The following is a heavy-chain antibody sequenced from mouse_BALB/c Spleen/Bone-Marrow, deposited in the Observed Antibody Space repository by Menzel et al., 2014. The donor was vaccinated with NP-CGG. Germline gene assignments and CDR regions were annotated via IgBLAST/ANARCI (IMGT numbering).Heavy chain of an antibody. CDR1: GFTFSSYT. V-gene: IGHV5-6-4*01. D-gene: IGHD2-4*01. CDR2: ISSGGSYT. Sequence: EVMLVESGGGLVKPGGSLKLSCAASGFTFSSYTMSWVRQTPEKRLEWVATISSGGSYTYYPDSVKGRFTISRDNAKNTLYLQMSGLKSEDTAMYYCTRIYYDYAWFAYWGQGTLVTVSA. CDR3: TRIYYDYAWFAY. J-gene: IGHJ3*01.